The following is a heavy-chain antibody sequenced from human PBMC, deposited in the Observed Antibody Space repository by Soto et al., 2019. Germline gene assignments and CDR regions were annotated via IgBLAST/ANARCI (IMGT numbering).Heavy chain of an antibody. CDR2: VYSTGST. V-gene: IGHV4-59*01. CDR3: VRGSGWYPY. Sequence: HVQLQESGPGLVKPSETLSLTCTVSGGTLSGYYWSWIRQAPGKGLEWIGYVYSTGSTNCDPSLKSRVAMLVDKSKNQFSLNLRSVTAADTAVYYCVRGSGWYPYWGQGTLVTVSS. J-gene: IGHJ4*02. CDR1: GGTLSGYY. D-gene: IGHD6-19*01.